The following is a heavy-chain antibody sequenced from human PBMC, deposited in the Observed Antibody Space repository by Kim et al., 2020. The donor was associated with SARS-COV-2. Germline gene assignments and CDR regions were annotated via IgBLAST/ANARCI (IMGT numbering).Heavy chain of an antibody. V-gene: IGHV3-30*04. D-gene: IGHD3-10*01. CDR1: GFTFSSYA. Sequence: GGSLRLSCAASGFTFSSYAMHWVRQAPGKGLEWVAVISYDGSNKYYADSVKGRFTISRDNSKNTLYLQMNSLRAEDTAVYYCARAFGESNYWGQGTLVTVSS. CDR2: ISYDGSNK. J-gene: IGHJ4*02. CDR3: ARAFGESNY.